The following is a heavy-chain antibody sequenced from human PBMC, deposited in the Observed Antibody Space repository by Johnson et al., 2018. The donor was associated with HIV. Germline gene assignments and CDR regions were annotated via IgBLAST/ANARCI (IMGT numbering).Heavy chain of an antibody. J-gene: IGHJ3*02. CDR2: ISWNSGSI. CDR1: GFIFDDYA. Sequence: VQLVESGGGLIQPGRSLRLSCAASGFIFDDYAMHWVRQAPGKGLEWVSGISWNSGSIGYADSVKGRFTISRDNAKNSLYLQVNSLRAEDTALYYCAKEGSGSYYDVVAFDIWGQGTMVTVSS. D-gene: IGHD1-26*01. CDR3: AKEGSGSYYDVVAFDI. V-gene: IGHV3-9*01.